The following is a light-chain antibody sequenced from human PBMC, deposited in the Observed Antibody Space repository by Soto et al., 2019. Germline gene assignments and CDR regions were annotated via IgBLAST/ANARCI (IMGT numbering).Light chain of an antibody. CDR1: QSISNY. CDR2: AAS. V-gene: IGKV1-39*01. CDR3: QQYNTFWT. Sequence: DIQMSQSPSSLSASVGDRVTITCRASQSISNYLNWYQQKPGKAPKLLIYAASSLQSGVPSRVSGSGSGTEFTLTISSLQPDDFATYYCQQYNTFWTFGPGTKVDIK. J-gene: IGKJ1*01.